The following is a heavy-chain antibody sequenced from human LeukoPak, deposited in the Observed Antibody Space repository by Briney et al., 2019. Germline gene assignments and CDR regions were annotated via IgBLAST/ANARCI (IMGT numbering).Heavy chain of an antibody. CDR3: AKLNAMVRGVMDY. D-gene: IGHD3-10*01. CDR2: ISGSGGST. V-gene: IGHV3-23*01. CDR1: GFTFSSYA. J-gene: IGHJ4*02. Sequence: PGGSLRLSCAASGFTFSSYAMSWVRQAPGKGLEWVSAISGSGGSTYYADSMKGRFTISRDNSKNTLYLQMNSLRAEDTAVYYCAKLNAMVRGVMDYWGQGTLVTVSS.